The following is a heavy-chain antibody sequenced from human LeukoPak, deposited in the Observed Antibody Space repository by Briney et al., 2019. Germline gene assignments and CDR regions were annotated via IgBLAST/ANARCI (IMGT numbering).Heavy chain of an antibody. CDR1: GYSFTMYW. CDR2: IYPGDSES. J-gene: IGHJ4*02. V-gene: IGHV5-51*01. CDR3: ARRGSGYDFNFDF. Sequence: GESLKISCKGSGYSFTMYWIAWVRQMPGKGLEWMGIIYPGDSESIYSPSFQGQVTMSADKSISTAYLQWSSLTASDTAMYYCARRGSGYDFNFDFWGQGTLVTVSS. D-gene: IGHD5-12*01.